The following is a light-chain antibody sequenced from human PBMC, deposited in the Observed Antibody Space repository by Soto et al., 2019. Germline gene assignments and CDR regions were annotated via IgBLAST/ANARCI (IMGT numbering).Light chain of an antibody. CDR3: QTWGTDIVV. V-gene: IGLV4-69*01. CDR2: VNSDGSH. J-gene: IGLJ2*01. Sequence: QLVLTQSPSASASLGASVKLTCTLSSGHSSYAIAWHQQQPEKGPRYLMKVNSDGSHSKGDGIPDRFSGSSSGAERYLTISSLQSDDEADYYCQTWGTDIVVFGGGTKLTVL. CDR1: SGHSSYA.